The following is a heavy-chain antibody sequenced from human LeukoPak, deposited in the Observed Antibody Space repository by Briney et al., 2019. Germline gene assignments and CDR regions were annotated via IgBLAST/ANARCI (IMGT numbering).Heavy chain of an antibody. V-gene: IGHV3-23*01. J-gene: IGHJ4*02. Sequence: PGGSLRLSCAASGFTFSSYAMSWVRQAPGKGLEWVSAISGSGGSTYYADSVKGRFTISRDNSKNTLYLQMNSLRAEDAAVYYCAKIAKRWPKGGYFDYWGQGTLVTVSS. D-gene: IGHD4-23*01. CDR2: ISGSGGST. CDR1: GFTFSSYA. CDR3: AKIAKRWPKGGYFDY.